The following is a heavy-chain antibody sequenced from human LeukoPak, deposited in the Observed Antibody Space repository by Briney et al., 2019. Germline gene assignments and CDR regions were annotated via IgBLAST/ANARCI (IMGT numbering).Heavy chain of an antibody. CDR3: ARDSDIYGAYFDP. CDR1: GGSISSSSDY. V-gene: IGHV4-39*07. Sequence: SETLSLTCTVSGGSISSSSDYWGWIRQPPGKGLEWIGSIYHSGSTYYNPSLESRVTIYVDTSKNQFSLKLSSVTAADTAVYYCARDSDIYGAYFDPWGQGTLVTVSS. CDR2: IYHSGST. D-gene: IGHD3-9*01. J-gene: IGHJ5*02.